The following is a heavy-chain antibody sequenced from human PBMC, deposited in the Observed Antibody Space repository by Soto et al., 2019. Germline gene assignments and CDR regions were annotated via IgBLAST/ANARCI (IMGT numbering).Heavy chain of an antibody. V-gene: IGHV1-2*02. CDR1: GYTFIAYY. J-gene: IGHJ3*02. CDR3: ATTRIAAAGTGAFDT. Sequence: ASVKVSCKASGYTFIAYYMHWVRQAPGQGLEWMGWINPNSGATNYAQKFQGRVTMTRDTSISTAYMEVSRLRADDTALYYCATTRIAAAGTGAFDTWGQGTMVTVSS. CDR2: INPNSGAT. D-gene: IGHD6-13*01.